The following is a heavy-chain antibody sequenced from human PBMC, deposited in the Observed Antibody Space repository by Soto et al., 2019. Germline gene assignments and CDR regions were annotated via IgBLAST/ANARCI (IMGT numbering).Heavy chain of an antibody. CDR3: AREVVVPAAGYYYYYMDV. J-gene: IGHJ6*03. Sequence: GASVKVSCKASGYTFTSYGISWVRQAPGQGLEWMGWISANSGSTNYAQKFQGRVTMTRDTSISTAYMELSRLRSDDTAVYYCAREVVVPAAGYYYYYMDVWGKGTTVTVSS. D-gene: IGHD2-2*01. V-gene: IGHV1-2*02. CDR1: GYTFTSYG. CDR2: ISANSGST.